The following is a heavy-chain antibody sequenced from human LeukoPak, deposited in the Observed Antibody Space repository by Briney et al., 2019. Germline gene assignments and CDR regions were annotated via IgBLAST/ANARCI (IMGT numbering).Heavy chain of an antibody. V-gene: IGHV4-59*01. Sequence: SETLSLTCTGSGGSISSYYWSWIRQPPGKGLEGIGYIYYSGSTNYNPSLKSRVTISVDPSKNQFSLKLSSVTAADTAVYYCARSPSITMVRGVTYNWFDPWGQGTLVTVSS. D-gene: IGHD3-10*01. CDR2: IYYSGST. CDR1: GGSISSYY. CDR3: ARSPSITMVRGVTYNWFDP. J-gene: IGHJ5*02.